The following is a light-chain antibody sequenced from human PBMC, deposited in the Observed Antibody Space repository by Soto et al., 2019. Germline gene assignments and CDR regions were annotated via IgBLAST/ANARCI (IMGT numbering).Light chain of an antibody. CDR1: SSDVGSYNL. V-gene: IGLV2-23*02. CDR3: CSYAGSYV. CDR2: EVS. J-gene: IGLJ1*01. Sequence: LTQPASVSGSPGQSITISCTGTSSDVGSYNLVSWYQQHPGKAPKLMIYEVSKRPSGVSNRFSGSKSGNTASLTISGLQAEDEADYYCCSYAGSYVFGTGTKVTVL.